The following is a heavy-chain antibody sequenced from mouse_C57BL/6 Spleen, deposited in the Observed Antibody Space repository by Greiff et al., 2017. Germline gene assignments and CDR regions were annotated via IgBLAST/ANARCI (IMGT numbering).Heavy chain of an antibody. J-gene: IGHJ4*01. CDR2: INPNNGGT. Sequence: EVQLQQSGPELVKPGASVKISCKASGYTFTDYYMNWVKQSHGKSLEWIGDINPNNGGTSYNQKFKGKATLTVDKSSSTAYMELRSLTSEDSADYYCARREPHYYAMDYWGQGTSVTVSS. V-gene: IGHV1-26*01. CDR1: GYTFTDYY. CDR3: ARREPHYYAMDY.